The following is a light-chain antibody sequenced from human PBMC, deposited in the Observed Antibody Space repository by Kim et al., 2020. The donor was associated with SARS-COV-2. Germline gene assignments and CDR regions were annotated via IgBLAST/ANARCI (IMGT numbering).Light chain of an antibody. Sequence: ELTQDPAVSVALGQTVRITCQGDSLRSYYASWYQQKPGQAPVLVIYGKNNRPSGIPDRFSGSSSGNTASLTITGAQAEDEADYYCNSRDSSGNHYVFGT. V-gene: IGLV3-19*01. J-gene: IGLJ1*01. CDR1: SLRSYY. CDR2: GKN. CDR3: NSRDSSGNHYV.